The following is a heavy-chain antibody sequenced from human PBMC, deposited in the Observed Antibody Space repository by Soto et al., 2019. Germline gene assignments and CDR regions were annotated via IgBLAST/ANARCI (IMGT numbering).Heavy chain of an antibody. CDR2: ISGSGGTT. CDR1: GFSFSSYA. V-gene: IGHV3-23*01. J-gene: IGHJ4*02. CDR3: VKGQDGGYYSPLAY. Sequence: EVKLLESGGGVVQPGGSLRLSCAASGFSFSSYAMTWVRQAPGKGLEWVSAISGSGGTTFYAGSVKGLFTISRDNSKNTLHLQMNNLRAEATAVYYCVKGQDGGYYSPLAYGGKVTLVTVSS. D-gene: IGHD2-15*01.